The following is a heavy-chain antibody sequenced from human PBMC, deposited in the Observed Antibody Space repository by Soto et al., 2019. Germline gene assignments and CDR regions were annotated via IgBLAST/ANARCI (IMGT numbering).Heavy chain of an antibody. V-gene: IGHV5-10-1*01. J-gene: IGHJ4*02. CDR1: GYSFAGYW. D-gene: IGHD3-22*01. CDR3: ARQIYDSDTGPNFQYYFES. CDR2: IDPSDSQT. Sequence: GESLKISCKGSGYSFAGYWITWVRQKPGKGLEWMGRIDPSDSQTYYSPSFRGHVTISVTRSITTVFLQWSSLRASDTAMYYCARQIYDSDTGPNFQYYFESWGQGTPVTVSS.